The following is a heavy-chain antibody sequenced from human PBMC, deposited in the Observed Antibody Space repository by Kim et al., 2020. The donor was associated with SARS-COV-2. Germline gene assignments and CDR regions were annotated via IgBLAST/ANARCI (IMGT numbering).Heavy chain of an antibody. V-gene: IGHV3-7*01. CDR3: ARDREAAAGWVGGDYNWFDP. D-gene: IGHD6-13*01. Sequence: GGSLRLSCAASGFTFSSYWMSWVRQAPGKGLEWVANIKQDGSEKYYVDSVKGRFTISRDNAKNSLYLQMNSLRAEDTAVYYCARDREAAAGWVGGDYNWFDPWGQGTLVTVSS. J-gene: IGHJ5*02. CDR2: IKQDGSEK. CDR1: GFTFSSYW.